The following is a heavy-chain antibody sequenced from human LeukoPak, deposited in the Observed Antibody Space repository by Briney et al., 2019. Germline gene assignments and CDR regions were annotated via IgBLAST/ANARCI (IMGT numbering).Heavy chain of an antibody. J-gene: IGHJ4*02. D-gene: IGHD3-22*01. CDR3: ATTLHSGYYDLY. CDR1: GLTFSSSA. Sequence: GGSLRLSCAASGLTFSSSAMSWVRQAPGKGLEWVSGIGGSGAGTYYAVSVKGRFTISRDNSKNTLYLQMNSLRAEDTAVYYCATTLHSGYYDLYWGQGTLVTVSS. V-gene: IGHV3-23*01. CDR2: IGGSGAGT.